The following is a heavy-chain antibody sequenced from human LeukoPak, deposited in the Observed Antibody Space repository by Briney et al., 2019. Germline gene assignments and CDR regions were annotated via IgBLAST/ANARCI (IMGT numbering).Heavy chain of an antibody. CDR3: ASRAGSGRGYFDY. V-gene: IGHV3-30-3*01. J-gene: IGHJ4*02. D-gene: IGHD3-10*01. Sequence: GGSLRLSCAASGFTFSSYAMHWVRQAPGKGLEWVAVISYDGSNKYYADSVKGRFTISRDNSKNTLHLQMNSLRAEDTAVYYCASRAGSGRGYFDYWGQGTLVTVSS. CDR2: ISYDGSNK. CDR1: GFTFSSYA.